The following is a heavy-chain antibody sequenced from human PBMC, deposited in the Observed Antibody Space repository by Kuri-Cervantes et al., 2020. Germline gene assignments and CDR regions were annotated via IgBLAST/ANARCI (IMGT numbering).Heavy chain of an antibody. CDR2: INHSGST. J-gene: IGHJ6*03. D-gene: IGHD3-3*01. CDR1: GGSFSGYY. CDR3: ARGGGYYDFWSGYSPYYYYMDV. Sequence: ESLKISCAVYGGSFSGYYWSWIRQPPGKGLEWIGEINHSGSTNYNPSLKSRVTISVDTSKNQFSLKLSSVTAADTAVYYCARGGGYYDFWSGYSPYYYYMDVWGKGTTVTVSS. V-gene: IGHV4-34*01.